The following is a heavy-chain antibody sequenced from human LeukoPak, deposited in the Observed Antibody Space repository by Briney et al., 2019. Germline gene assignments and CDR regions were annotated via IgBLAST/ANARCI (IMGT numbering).Heavy chain of an antibody. V-gene: IGHV4-61*01. Sequence: SETLSLTCTVSGGSVSSGSYYWTWIRQPPGKGLEWIGYIYYSGSTNYNPSLKSRVTTSVDTSKNQFSLKLSSVTAADTAVYYCARGGQDYGDYDYYYGMDVWGKGTTVTVSS. CDR1: GGSVSSGSYY. CDR2: IYYSGST. CDR3: ARGGQDYGDYDYYYGMDV. J-gene: IGHJ6*04. D-gene: IGHD4-17*01.